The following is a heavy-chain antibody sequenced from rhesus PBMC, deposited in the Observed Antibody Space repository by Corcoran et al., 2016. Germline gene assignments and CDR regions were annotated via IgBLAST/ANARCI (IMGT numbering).Heavy chain of an antibody. Sequence: EVQLVESGGGLVQPGGSLRLSCAAPGFTFSSYGMRWVRQAPGKGLEWVSAISRASSYIYYADSVKGRFTISRDNAKNSLSLQMNSLRAEDTAVYYCTSDRSGPVNDYWGQGVLVTVSS. CDR2: ISRASSYI. V-gene: IGHV3S16*01. D-gene: IGHD4-23*01. CDR3: TSDRSGPVNDY. CDR1: GFTFSSYG. J-gene: IGHJ4*01.